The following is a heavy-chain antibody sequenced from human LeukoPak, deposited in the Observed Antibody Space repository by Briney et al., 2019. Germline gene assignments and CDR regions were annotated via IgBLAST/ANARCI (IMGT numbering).Heavy chain of an antibody. J-gene: IGHJ4*02. V-gene: IGHV1-58*01. CDR3: ARVGGSSGPLDY. CDR2: IVVGSGNT. CDR1: GFTFTSSA. D-gene: IGHD3-22*01. Sequence: ASVKVSCKASGFTFTSSAVQWVRQARGQRLEWIGWIVVGSGNTNYAQKFQERVTITRDMSTSTAYMELSSLRSEDTAVYYCARVGGSSGPLDYWGQGTLVTVSS.